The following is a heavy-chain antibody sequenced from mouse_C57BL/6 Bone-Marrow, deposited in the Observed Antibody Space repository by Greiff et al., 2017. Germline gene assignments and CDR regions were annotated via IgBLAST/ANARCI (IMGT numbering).Heavy chain of an antibody. CDR2: IDPSDSYT. V-gene: IGHV1-69*01. J-gene: IGHJ2*01. CDR3: APGYFDY. CDR1: GYTFTSYW. Sequence: QVQLQQPGAELVMPGASVKLSCKASGYTFTSYWMHWVTQRPGQGLEWIGEIDPSDSYTTYNQKFKGKSTLTVDKSSSTAYMQLSSLTSEDSAVYYCAPGYFDYWGQGTTLTVSS.